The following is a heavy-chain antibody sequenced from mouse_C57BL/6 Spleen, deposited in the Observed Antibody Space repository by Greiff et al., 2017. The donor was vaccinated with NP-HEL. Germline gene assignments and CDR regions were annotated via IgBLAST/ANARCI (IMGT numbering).Heavy chain of an antibody. V-gene: IGHV5-4*01. CDR3: ARVDPFDY. Sequence: EVQLVESGGGLVKPGGSLKLSCAASGFTFSSYAMSWVRQTPEKRLEWVATISDGGSYTYYPDNVKGRFTISRDNAKNNLYLQMSHLKSEDTAMYYCARVDPFDYWGQGTTLTVSS. J-gene: IGHJ2*01. CDR1: GFTFSSYA. CDR2: ISDGGSYT.